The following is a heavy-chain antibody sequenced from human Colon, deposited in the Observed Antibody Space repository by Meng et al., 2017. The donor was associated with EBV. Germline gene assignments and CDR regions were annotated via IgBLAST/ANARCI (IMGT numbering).Heavy chain of an antibody. J-gene: IGHJ4*02. Sequence: QAPLQGSGPGLVDPSQTLSLTCTVSGGSMSSGNYYWSWIRQPPGKGLEWIGYIHHSGSAYYNPSLKSRVSISVDTSKNQFSLNLNSMTAADTAVYYCASFDHIPRRNYFDYWGQGTLVTVAS. D-gene: IGHD2-21*01. CDR1: GGSMSSGNYY. V-gene: IGHV4-30-4*01. CDR2: IHHSGSA. CDR3: ASFDHIPRRNYFDY.